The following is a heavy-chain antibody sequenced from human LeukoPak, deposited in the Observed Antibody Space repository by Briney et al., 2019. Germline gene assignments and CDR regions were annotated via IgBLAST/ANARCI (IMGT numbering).Heavy chain of an antibody. V-gene: IGHV1-46*01. Sequence: GASVKVSCKASGYTFTSYYMHWVRQAPGQGLEWMGIINPSGGSTSYAQKFQGRVTMTRDMSTSTVYMELSSLRSEDTAVYYCARVGPIHLAGDYWGQGTLVTVSS. CDR1: GYTFTSYY. CDR3: ARVGPIHLAGDY. J-gene: IGHJ4*02. CDR2: INPSGGST.